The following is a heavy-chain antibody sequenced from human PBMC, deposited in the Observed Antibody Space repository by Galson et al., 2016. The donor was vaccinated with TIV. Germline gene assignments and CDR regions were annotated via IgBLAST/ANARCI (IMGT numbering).Heavy chain of an antibody. Sequence: SLRLSCAASGFTFSDYGMHWVRQAPGKGLEWVAVISYDGSDQYYAGSVKGRFTITRDNSKNTLYLQMNRLRSDDTAMYYCAKDPRLYGDYFLHYFDYWGQGTLVTVSS. D-gene: IGHD4-17*01. CDR1: GFTFSDYG. CDR3: AKDPRLYGDYFLHYFDY. CDR2: ISYDGSDQ. V-gene: IGHV3-30*18. J-gene: IGHJ4*02.